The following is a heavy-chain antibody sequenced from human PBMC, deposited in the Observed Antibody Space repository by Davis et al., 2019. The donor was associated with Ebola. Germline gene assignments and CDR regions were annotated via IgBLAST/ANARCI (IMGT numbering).Heavy chain of an antibody. V-gene: IGHV4-59*12. Sequence: SETLSLTCTVSGGSISSYYWSWIRQPPGKGLEWIGYIYYSGSTNYNPSLKSRVTISVDTSKNQFSLKLSSVTAADTAVYYCAREDTPYSSSWYVRYYYGMDVWGQGTTVTVSS. D-gene: IGHD6-13*01. CDR2: IYYSGST. J-gene: IGHJ6*02. CDR3: AREDTPYSSSWYVRYYYGMDV. CDR1: GGSISSYY.